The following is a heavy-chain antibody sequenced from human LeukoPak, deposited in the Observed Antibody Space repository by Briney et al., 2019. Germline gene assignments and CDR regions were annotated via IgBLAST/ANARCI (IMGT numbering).Heavy chain of an antibody. CDR1: GYTFTSYD. CDR2: MNPNSGNT. D-gene: IGHD6-13*01. J-gene: IGHJ6*03. V-gene: IGHV1-8*03. CDR3: ARGKEYSSSWYGYYYYYYMDV. Sequence: ASVKVSCKASGYTFTSYDINWVRQATGQGLEWMGWMNPNSGNTGYAQKFQGRVTITRNTSISTAYMELSSLRSEDTAVYYCARGKEYSSSWYGYYYYYYMDVWGKGTTVTVSS.